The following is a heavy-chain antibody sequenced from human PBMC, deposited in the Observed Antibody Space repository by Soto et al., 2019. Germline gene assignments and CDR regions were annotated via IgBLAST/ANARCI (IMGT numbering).Heavy chain of an antibody. CDR3: ARDLSHYDILTGYYTGGMDV. CDR1: GFTFSSYS. Sequence: GGSLRLSCAASGFTFSSYSMNWVRQAPGKGLEWVSFISSSSSAIFYADSVKGRFTISTDNAKNSLYLQMSSLRAEDTAVYYCARDLSHYDILTGYYTGGMDVWGQGTTVTVSS. D-gene: IGHD3-9*01. CDR2: ISSSSSAI. J-gene: IGHJ6*02. V-gene: IGHV3-48*01.